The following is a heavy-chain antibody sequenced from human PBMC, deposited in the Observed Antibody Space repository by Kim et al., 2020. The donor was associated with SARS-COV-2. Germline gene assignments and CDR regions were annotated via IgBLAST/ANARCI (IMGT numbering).Heavy chain of an antibody. D-gene: IGHD3-9*01. CDR3: ARGGSWYDILTGPFMRGEYCYYYGLAV. Sequence: SETLSLTCTVSGGSISSYYWSWIRQPPGKGLEWIGYIYYSGSTNYNPSLKSRVTISVDTSKNQFSLKLSSVTAADTAVYYCARGGSWYDILTGPFMRGEYCYYYGLAVWGQVTTVTVSS. J-gene: IGHJ6*02. CDR2: IYYSGST. CDR1: GGSISSYY. V-gene: IGHV4-59*13.